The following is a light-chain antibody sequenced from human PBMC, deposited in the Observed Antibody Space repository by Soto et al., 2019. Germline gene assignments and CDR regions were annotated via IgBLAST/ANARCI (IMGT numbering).Light chain of an antibody. J-gene: IGLJ3*02. CDR1: SSNIGNNY. CDR3: GTWDTSLSVWV. Sequence: QSVLTQPPSVSAAPRQTVTISCSGSSSNIGNNYVSWYQQLPGTAPKLLIYDNNKRPSGIPDRFSGSKSGTSATLGITGLQTGDEADYYCGTWDTSLSVWVFGGGTKLTVL. CDR2: DNN. V-gene: IGLV1-51*01.